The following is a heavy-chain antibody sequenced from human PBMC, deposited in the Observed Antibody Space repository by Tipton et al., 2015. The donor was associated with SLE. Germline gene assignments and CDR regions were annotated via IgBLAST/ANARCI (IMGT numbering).Heavy chain of an antibody. Sequence: TLSLTCTVSGGSISSYNWSWIRQPPGKGVEWTGHIYTSGSTNYKPPLKKRVNLSVDTSKNQFSLKLSSVTAADTAVYYCARDWSSDWYNWFDPWGQATLVTVSS. V-gene: IGHV4-4*08. CDR1: GGSISSYN. CDR3: ARDWSSDWYNWFDP. J-gene: IGHJ5*02. CDR2: IYTSGST. D-gene: IGHD6-19*01.